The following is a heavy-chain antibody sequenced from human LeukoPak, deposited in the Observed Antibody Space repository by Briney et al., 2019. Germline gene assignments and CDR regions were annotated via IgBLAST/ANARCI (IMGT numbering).Heavy chain of an antibody. D-gene: IGHD3-22*01. CDR1: GYSFTSDW. CDR3: ARDQYKDSRRYYYGMDV. CDR2: IYPGDSDT. V-gene: IGHV5-51*01. Sequence: PGESLKISCKASGYSFTSDWIGWVRQMPGKGLEWMGIIYPGDSDTRYSPPFQGQVTISADKSISTAYLQWSSLKASDTAMYYCARDQYKDSRRYYYGMDVWGQGTTVTVSS. J-gene: IGHJ6*02.